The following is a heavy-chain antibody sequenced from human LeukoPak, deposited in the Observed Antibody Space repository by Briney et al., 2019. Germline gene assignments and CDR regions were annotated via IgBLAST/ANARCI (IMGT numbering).Heavy chain of an antibody. CDR3: ARLVGYCSSTSCSIGNDAFDI. D-gene: IGHD2-2*01. Sequence: ASVKVSCKTSGYTFTDFGISWVRQAPGQGLEWIGWVSAYNGNTNYAQKLQGRVTMTTDTSTSTAYMELRSLRSDDTAVYYCARLVGYCSSTSCSIGNDAFDIWGQGTMVTVSS. CDR2: VSAYNGNT. V-gene: IGHV1-18*01. CDR1: GYTFTDFG. J-gene: IGHJ3*02.